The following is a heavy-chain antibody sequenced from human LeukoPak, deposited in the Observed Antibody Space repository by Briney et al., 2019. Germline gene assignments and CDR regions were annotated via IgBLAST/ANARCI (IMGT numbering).Heavy chain of an antibody. D-gene: IGHD5-24*01. J-gene: IGHJ4*02. CDR3: ARDFSLQLFDY. CDR1: GFTFSSYG. V-gene: IGHV3-33*01. Sequence: GGSLRLSCAASGFTFSSYGFHWVRQAPGKGLAWVAVIWSDGSYKYYADSVKGRFTISRDDSKNTLYLQMNSLRAEDTAVYYCARDFSLQLFDYWGQGTLVTVFS. CDR2: IWSDGSYK.